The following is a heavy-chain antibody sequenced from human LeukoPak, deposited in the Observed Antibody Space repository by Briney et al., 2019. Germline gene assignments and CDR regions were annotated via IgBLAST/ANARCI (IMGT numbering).Heavy chain of an antibody. CDR3: AREKPYYDFWSGYPDY. Sequence: SETLSLTCTVCGGSMSSGSYYWSWIRQPAGKGLEWIGRIYTSGITNYNRSLKSRVTISVDTSKNQFSLKLSSVTARDTAVYYCAREKPYYDFWSGYPDYWGQGTLVTVSS. J-gene: IGHJ4*02. V-gene: IGHV4-61*02. CDR2: IYTSGIT. CDR1: GGSMSSGSYY. D-gene: IGHD3-3*01.